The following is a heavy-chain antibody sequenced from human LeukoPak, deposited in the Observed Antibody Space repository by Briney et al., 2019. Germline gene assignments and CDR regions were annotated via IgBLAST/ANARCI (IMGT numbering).Heavy chain of an antibody. Sequence: ASVKVSCKASGYTFTNYGISWVRQAPGQGLEWMGWISGYNGNTNYAQKLQDRVTMTTDTSTSTAYMELKSLRSDDTAVYYCARGTVAGTNWFDPWGQGTLVTVSS. CDR3: ARGTVAGTNWFDP. CDR1: GYTFTNYG. V-gene: IGHV1-18*01. J-gene: IGHJ5*02. CDR2: ISGYNGNT. D-gene: IGHD6-19*01.